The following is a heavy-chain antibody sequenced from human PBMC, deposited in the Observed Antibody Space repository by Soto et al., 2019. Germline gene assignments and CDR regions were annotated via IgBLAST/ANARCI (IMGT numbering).Heavy chain of an antibody. CDR2: IYYSGST. J-gene: IGHJ4*02. CDR3: ATLPRNRSGGSCYTAV. Sequence: SETLSLTCTVSGGSISSYYWSWIRQPPGKGLEWIGYIYYSGSTNYNPSLKSRVTISVDTSKNQFSLKLSSVTAADTAVYYCATLPRNRSGGSCYTAVWGQGTLVTVSS. D-gene: IGHD2-15*01. CDR1: GGSISSYY. V-gene: IGHV4-59*08.